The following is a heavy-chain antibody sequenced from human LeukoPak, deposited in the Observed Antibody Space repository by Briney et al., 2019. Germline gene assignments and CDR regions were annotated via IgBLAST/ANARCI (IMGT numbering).Heavy chain of an antibody. D-gene: IGHD2-15*01. CDR3: AKRADGCSGVSCYYYYMDV. V-gene: IGHV3-7*03. Sequence: PGGSLRLSCAASGFAFSTYWMTWVRQAPGKGLEWVANIKRDGSLTHYVDSVKGRFTISRDNAKNSLYLQMNSLRVEDTAIYYCAKRADGCSGVSCYYYYMDVWGKGTTVTVSS. CDR1: GFAFSTYW. CDR2: IKRDGSLT. J-gene: IGHJ6*03.